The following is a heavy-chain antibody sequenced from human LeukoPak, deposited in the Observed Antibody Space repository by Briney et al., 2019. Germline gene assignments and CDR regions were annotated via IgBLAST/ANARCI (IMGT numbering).Heavy chain of an antibody. J-gene: IGHJ4*02. CDR2: ISYDGSNK. Sequence: XXQTPXXXGEWVAVISYDGSNKYYADSVKGRFTISRDNSKNTLYLQMNSLRAEDTAVYYCAKETVRVFDYWGQGTLVTVSS. CDR3: AKETVRVFDY. D-gene: IGHD3-10*01. V-gene: IGHV3-30*18.